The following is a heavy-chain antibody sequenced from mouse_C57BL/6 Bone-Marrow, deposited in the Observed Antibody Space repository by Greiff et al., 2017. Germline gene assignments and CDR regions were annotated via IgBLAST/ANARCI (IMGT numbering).Heavy chain of an antibody. D-gene: IGHD1-1*01. J-gene: IGHJ1*03. Sequence: EVKVVEPGGGLVKPGGSLKLSCAASGFTFSDYGMHWVRQAPEKGLEWVAYISSGSSSIYYADTVKGRFTISRDNAKNPLFLHMTSLRSADTAVYYCARDSRGRFYWYCEVWGTGTTVTVSS. CDR3: ARDSRGRFYWYCEV. V-gene: IGHV5-17*01. CDR2: ISSGSSSI. CDR1: GFTFSDYG.